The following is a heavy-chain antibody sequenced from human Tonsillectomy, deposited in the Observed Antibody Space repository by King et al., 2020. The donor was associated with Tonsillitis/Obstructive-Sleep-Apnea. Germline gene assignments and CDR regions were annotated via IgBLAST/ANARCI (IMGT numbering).Heavy chain of an antibody. V-gene: IGHV3-23*04. J-gene: IGHJ2*01. D-gene: IGHD3-16*01. CDR3: AKRVLGVNWYFDL. CDR2: IGGRGVTT. Sequence: VQLVESGGGLVQPGGSLRLSCAASGFTFSTYAMSWVRQAPGKGLEWVSAIGGRGVTTYYADSVKGRFTMSRDNSKNTFYLQMNSLRAEDTAVYYCAKRVLGVNWYFDLWGRGTLVTVSS. CDR1: GFTFSTYA.